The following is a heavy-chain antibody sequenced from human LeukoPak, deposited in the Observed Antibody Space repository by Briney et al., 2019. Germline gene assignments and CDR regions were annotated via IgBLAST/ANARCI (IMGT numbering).Heavy chain of an antibody. J-gene: IGHJ4*02. V-gene: IGHV3-48*01. Sequence: PGGSLRLSCAASGFTFSSYSMNWVRQAPGKGLEWVSYIGRSSNTIYYADSVKGRFTISRDNSKNTLYLQMNSLRAEDTAVYYCAKGRRAPLVGTITKSWIDYWGQGTLVTVSS. CDR3: AKGRRAPLVGTITKSWIDY. CDR1: GFTFSSYS. D-gene: IGHD1-7*01. CDR2: IGRSSNTI.